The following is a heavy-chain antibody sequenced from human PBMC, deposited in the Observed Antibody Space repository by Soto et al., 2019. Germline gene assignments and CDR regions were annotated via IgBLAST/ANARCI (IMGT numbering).Heavy chain of an antibody. CDR2: IYFRGTT. V-gene: IGHV4-39*01. CDR3: ARRSSWKGRYWFDP. Sequence: QLQLQESGPGLVKPSETLSLTCTVSGASISNSGYYWDWIRQPPGKGLEWIGNIYFRGTTSYNPSLRSRVTISIDTSNNQFSLNLRSVTAADTAVYYCARRSSWKGRYWFDPWGQGTLVAVSS. D-gene: IGHD6-13*01. J-gene: IGHJ5*02. CDR1: GASISNSGYY.